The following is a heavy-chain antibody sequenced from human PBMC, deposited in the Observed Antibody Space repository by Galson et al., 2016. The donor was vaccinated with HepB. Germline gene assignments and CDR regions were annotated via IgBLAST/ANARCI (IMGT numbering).Heavy chain of an antibody. CDR2: ISYDGSRK. J-gene: IGHJ3*02. V-gene: IGHV3-30*03. CDR3: ARSGSYSYAFDI. CDR1: GFTFSRYG. D-gene: IGHD3-10*01. Sequence: SLRLSCAASGFTFSRYGMLWVRQAPGKGLQWVALISYDGSRKYYADSVKGRFTISRDNSKNTLHLQMNSLRAEDTAVYYCARSGSYSYAFDIWGQGTMVTASS.